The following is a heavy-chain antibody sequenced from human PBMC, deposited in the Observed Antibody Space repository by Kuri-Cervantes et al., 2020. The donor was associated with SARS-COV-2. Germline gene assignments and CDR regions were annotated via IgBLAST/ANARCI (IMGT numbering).Heavy chain of an antibody. J-gene: IGHJ6*03. D-gene: IGHD2-2*01. V-gene: IGHV3-21*01. CDR1: GFTFSSYS. CDR2: ISSSSSYI. Sequence: GESLKISCAASGFTFSSYSMNWVRQAPGKGLEWVSSISSSSSYIYYADSVKGRFTISRDNAKNSLYLQMNSLRAEDTAVYYCARDAAVPAAISSYYYMDVSGKGTTVTVSS. CDR3: ARDAAVPAAISSYYYMDV.